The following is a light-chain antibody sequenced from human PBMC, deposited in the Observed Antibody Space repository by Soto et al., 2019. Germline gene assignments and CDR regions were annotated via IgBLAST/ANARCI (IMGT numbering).Light chain of an antibody. V-gene: IGKV3D-15*01. CDR1: ENVGTN. CDR3: QQYNNWGLS. J-gene: IGKJ4*01. CDR2: GSS. Sequence: IVMTQSPATLSVSPGERVTLSCRASENVGTNLAWYQQKPGQAPRLLMYGSSTRATGIPATFSGSGSGTEFTLTISSLQSEESAVYYCQQYNNWGLSFGGGTRVEIK.